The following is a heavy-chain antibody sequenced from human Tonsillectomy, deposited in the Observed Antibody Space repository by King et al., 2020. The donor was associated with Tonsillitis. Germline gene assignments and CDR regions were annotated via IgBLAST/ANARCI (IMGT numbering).Heavy chain of an antibody. CDR1: GETFSRYA. CDR3: ARDLFPELIDF. CDR2: IIPMLVTA. J-gene: IGHJ4*02. Sequence: QLVQSGAEVKKPGSSVKVSCKASGETFSRYAITWVRQAPGQGLEWMGRIIPMLVTANNAQKFQGRVTITADKSTSTLYMELSSLRSEDTAVYYCARDLFPELIDFWGQGTLVTVSS. D-gene: IGHD5-24*01. V-gene: IGHV1-69*04.